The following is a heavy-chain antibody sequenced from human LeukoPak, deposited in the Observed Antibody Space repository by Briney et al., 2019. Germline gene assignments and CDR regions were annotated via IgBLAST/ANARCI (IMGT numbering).Heavy chain of an antibody. CDR1: GGSVSSYY. Sequence: SETLSLTCTVSGGSVSSYYWSWIRQPPGKGLEWIGYIYYSGRTNYNPSLKSRVTISVDTSKSQFSLRLSSVTAADTAVYYCARHSTGGQYWYFDLWGRGTLVTVSS. CDR3: ARHSTGGQYWYFDL. J-gene: IGHJ2*01. V-gene: IGHV4-59*08. CDR2: IYYSGRT. D-gene: IGHD3-16*01.